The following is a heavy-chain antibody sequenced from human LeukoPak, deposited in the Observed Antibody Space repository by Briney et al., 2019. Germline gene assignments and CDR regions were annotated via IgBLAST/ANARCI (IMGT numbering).Heavy chain of an antibody. V-gene: IGHV3-23*01. Sequence: GGSLRLSCAASGFTFSSYAMGWVRQAPGEGLEWVSAISGSGGSTYYADSAKGRFTISRDNSKNTLYLQMNSLRAEDTAVYYCAKTPPDFWSGYTYYFDYWGQGTLVTVSS. D-gene: IGHD3-3*01. CDR1: GFTFSSYA. CDR2: ISGSGGST. J-gene: IGHJ4*02. CDR3: AKTPPDFWSGYTYYFDY.